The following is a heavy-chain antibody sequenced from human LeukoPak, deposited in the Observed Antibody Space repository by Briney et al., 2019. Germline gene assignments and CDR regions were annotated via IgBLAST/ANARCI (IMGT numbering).Heavy chain of an antibody. CDR3: AREAGDDYGGKVDY. CDR1: GGSISTYY. V-gene: IGHV4-59*01. J-gene: IGHJ4*02. CDR2: IDYSGST. D-gene: IGHD4-23*01. Sequence: SETLSLTCTVSGGSISTYYWSWIRQAPGKGPEWIGYIDYSGSTNCNPSLKSRVTISIDTSKNQFSLNLSSVTAADTAVYYCAREAGDDYGGKVDYWGQGTLVTVSS.